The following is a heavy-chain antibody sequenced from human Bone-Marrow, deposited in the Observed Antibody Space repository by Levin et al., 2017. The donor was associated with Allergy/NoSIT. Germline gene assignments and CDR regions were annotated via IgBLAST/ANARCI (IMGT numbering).Heavy chain of an antibody. V-gene: IGHV5-51*01. CDR1: GYSFTSYW. CDR3: ARHLGDGGSWGDYYYYMDV. D-gene: IGHD3-16*01. Sequence: GESLKISCKGSGYSFTSYWIGWVRQMPGKGLEWMGIIYPGDSDTRYSPSFQGQVTISADKSISTAYLQWSSLKASDTAMYYCARHLGDGGSWGDYYYYMDVWGKGTTVTVSS. J-gene: IGHJ6*03. CDR2: IYPGDSDT.